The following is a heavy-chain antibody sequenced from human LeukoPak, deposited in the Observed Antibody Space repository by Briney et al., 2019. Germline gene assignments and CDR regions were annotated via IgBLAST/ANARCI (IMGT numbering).Heavy chain of an antibody. CDR1: RFTFSGYG. D-gene: IGHD4-17*01. Sequence: GGSLRLSCAASRFTFSGYGMSWVRQAPGKGLEWVSATSGSGGRTYYADSVKGRFTISRDNSKNTLYLQMNSLRAEDTAVYYCAKDGDYESYYFDYWGQGTLVTVSS. J-gene: IGHJ4*02. CDR2: TSGSGGRT. CDR3: AKDGDYESYYFDY. V-gene: IGHV3-23*01.